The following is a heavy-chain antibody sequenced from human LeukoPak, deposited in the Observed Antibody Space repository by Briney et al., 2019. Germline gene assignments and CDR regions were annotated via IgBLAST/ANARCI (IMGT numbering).Heavy chain of an antibody. D-gene: IGHD3-16*01. CDR1: GFTFSSYS. CDR2: ISSSSSTI. Sequence: PGGSLRLSCAASGFTFSSYSMNWVRQAPGKGLEWVSYISSSSSTIYYADSVKGRFTISRDNAKNSQYLQMNSLRAEDTAVYYCARDFGGAIYWGQGTLVTVSS. V-gene: IGHV3-48*01. CDR3: ARDFGGAIY. J-gene: IGHJ4*02.